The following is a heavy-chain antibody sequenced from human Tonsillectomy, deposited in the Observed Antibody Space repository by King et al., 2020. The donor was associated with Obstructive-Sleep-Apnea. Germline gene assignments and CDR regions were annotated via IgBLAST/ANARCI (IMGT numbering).Heavy chain of an antibody. Sequence: HVQLQQWGAGLLKPSETLSLTCAVYGESFSGYYWSWIRQPPGKGLEWIGEINDRGSIIYNPSLKSRVTISVDTSKNQFSLKLNSVTAADTAVYYCARGGYTYGKNGMDVWGQGTTVTVSS. CDR3: ARGGYTYGKNGMDV. CDR2: INDRGSI. D-gene: IGHD5-18*01. J-gene: IGHJ6*02. CDR1: GESFSGYY. V-gene: IGHV4-34*01.